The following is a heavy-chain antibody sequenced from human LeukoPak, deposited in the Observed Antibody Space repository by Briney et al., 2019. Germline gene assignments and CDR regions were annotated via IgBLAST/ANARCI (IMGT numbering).Heavy chain of an antibody. CDR2: IIPIFGTA. D-gene: IGHD2-2*01. CDR1: GGTFSSYA. J-gene: IGHJ5*02. CDR3: ARVGDDCSSTSCTTYNWFDP. Sequence: SVKVSCKASGGTFSSYAISWVRQAPGQGLEWMGGIIPIFGTANYAQKFQGRVTITADKSTSTAYMELSGLRSEDTAVYYCARVGDDCSSTSCTTYNWFDPWGQGTLVTVSS. V-gene: IGHV1-69*06.